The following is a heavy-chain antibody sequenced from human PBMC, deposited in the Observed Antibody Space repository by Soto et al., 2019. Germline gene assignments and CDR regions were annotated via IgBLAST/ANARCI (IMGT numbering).Heavy chain of an antibody. CDR1: GGSVSSGSYY. CDR3: ARDSHGYYGSGSYSY. CDR2: IYYSGST. V-gene: IGHV4-61*01. D-gene: IGHD3-10*01. J-gene: IGHJ4*02. Sequence: SETLSLTCTVSGGSVSSGSYYWSWIRQPPGKGLEWIGYIYYSGSTNYNPSLKSRVTISVDTSKNQFSLKLSSVTAADTAVYYCARDSHGYYGSGSYSYWGQGTLVTVSS.